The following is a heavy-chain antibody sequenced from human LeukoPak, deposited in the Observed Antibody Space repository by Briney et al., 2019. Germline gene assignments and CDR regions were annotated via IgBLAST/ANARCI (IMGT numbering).Heavy chain of an antibody. V-gene: IGHV1-8*01. CDR1: GYTFTSYD. Sequence: ASVKVSCKASGYTFTSYDINWVRQATGQGLEWMGWMNPNSGNTGYAQKFQGRVTMTRNTSISTSYMELSSLRSEDTAVYYCARGPPTYYYGSGSYAWGQGTLVTVSS. CDR3: ARGPPTYYYGSGSYA. D-gene: IGHD3-10*01. J-gene: IGHJ5*02. CDR2: MNPNSGNT.